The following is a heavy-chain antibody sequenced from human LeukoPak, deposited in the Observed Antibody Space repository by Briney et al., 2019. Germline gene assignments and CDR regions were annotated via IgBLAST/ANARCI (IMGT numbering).Heavy chain of an antibody. Sequence: ASVKVSCKASGYTFTSYYMHWVRQAPGQGLEWTGIINPSGGSTSYAQKFQGRVTMTRDTSTSTVYMELSSLRSEDTAVYYCARTGGGYYDTRYWGQGTLVTVSS. CDR2: INPSGGST. CDR3: ARTGGGYYDTRY. D-gene: IGHD3-22*01. J-gene: IGHJ4*02. V-gene: IGHV1-46*01. CDR1: GYTFTSYY.